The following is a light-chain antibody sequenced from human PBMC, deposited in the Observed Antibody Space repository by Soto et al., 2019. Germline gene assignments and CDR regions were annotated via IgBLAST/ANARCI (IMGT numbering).Light chain of an antibody. CDR3: SSYTSSNTLVL. V-gene: IGLV2-14*01. CDR1: SSDVGGYKY. CDR2: EVS. J-gene: IGLJ2*01. Sequence: QSALTQPASVSGSPGQSITISCTGTSSDVGGYKYVSWYQQYPGKAPKLIIYEVSSRPSGVSYRFSASKSGNTASLTISGLQAEDEADYYCSSYTSSNTLVLFGGGTKLTVL.